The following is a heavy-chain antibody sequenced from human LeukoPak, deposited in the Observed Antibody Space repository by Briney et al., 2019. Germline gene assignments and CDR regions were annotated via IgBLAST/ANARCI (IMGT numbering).Heavy chain of an antibody. CDR2: IYTRGST. Sequence: SGTLSLTCTVSGGSISSYDWSWIRQPAGKGLEWIGRIYTRGSTNYNPSLKSRVSMSVDTSKKQFSLNLNSVTAADTAMYYCARDVPYLSFDYWGQGTLVTVSS. D-gene: IGHD2/OR15-2a*01. CDR1: GGSISSYD. V-gene: IGHV4-4*07. J-gene: IGHJ4*02. CDR3: ARDVPYLSFDY.